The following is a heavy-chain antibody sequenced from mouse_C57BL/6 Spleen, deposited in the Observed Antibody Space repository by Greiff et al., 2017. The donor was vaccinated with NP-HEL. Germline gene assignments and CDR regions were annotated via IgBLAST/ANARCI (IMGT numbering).Heavy chain of an antibody. J-gene: IGHJ4*01. CDR2: ISYDGSN. CDR3: ARARLRAMDY. D-gene: IGHD1-1*01. V-gene: IGHV3-6*01. Sequence: DVKLQESGPGLVKPSQSLSLTCSVTGYSITSGYYWNWIRQFPGNKLEWMGYISYDGSNNYNPSLKNRISITRDTSKNQFFLKLNSVTTEDTATYYCARARLRAMDYWGQGTSVTVSS. CDR1: GYSITSGYY.